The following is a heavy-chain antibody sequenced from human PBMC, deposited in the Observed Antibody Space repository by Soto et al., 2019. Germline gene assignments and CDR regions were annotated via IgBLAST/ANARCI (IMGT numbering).Heavy chain of an antibody. V-gene: IGHV3-23*01. CDR1: GFNFSSHA. CDR2: ITGSGDST. CDR3: AKDLQFSSGLSAQTFDY. J-gene: IGHJ4*02. D-gene: IGHD2-15*01. Sequence: GGSLRLSCAVSGFNFSSHAMSWVRQAPGKGLECVSSITGSGDSTYYADSVKGRLTIPRDKSKSTLYLQMNSLRAEDTAVYYCAKDLQFSSGLSAQTFDYWGQGTQVTVSS.